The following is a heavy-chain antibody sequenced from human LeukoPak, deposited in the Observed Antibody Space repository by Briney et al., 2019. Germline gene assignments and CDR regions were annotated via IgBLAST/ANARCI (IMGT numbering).Heavy chain of an antibody. Sequence: PGGSLRLSCAASGFSVSSYGMYWVRQGPGKGLEWVAFIRYDGSSKYYVESVKGRFTISRDNSKNTLYLQMNSLRTEDTAVYYCAKDGTSKVPAATWFDPWGQGTLVIVSS. D-gene: IGHD2-2*01. CDR2: IRYDGSSK. CDR1: GFSVSSYG. J-gene: IGHJ5*02. CDR3: AKDGTSKVPAATWFDP. V-gene: IGHV3-30*02.